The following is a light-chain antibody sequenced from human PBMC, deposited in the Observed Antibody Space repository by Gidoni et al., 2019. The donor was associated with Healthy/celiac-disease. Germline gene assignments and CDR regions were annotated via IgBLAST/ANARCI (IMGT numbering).Light chain of an antibody. CDR3: QQYGSSPPT. CDR2: GAS. V-gene: IGKV3-20*01. Sequence: EIVLPQSPGTLSLSPGERATLSCRASQSVSSSYLAWYQQKPGQAPRLLIYGASSRATGIPARFSGSGSGTDFTLTISRLEPEDFAVYYCQQYGSSPPTFGQGTKVEIK. CDR1: QSVSSSY. J-gene: IGKJ1*01.